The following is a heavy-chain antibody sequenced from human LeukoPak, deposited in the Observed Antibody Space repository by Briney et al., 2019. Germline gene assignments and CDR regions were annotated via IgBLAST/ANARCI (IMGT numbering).Heavy chain of an antibody. Sequence: SETLSLTCAVYGGSFSGYYWIWIRQPPGKGLEWMGEINHSGSTNYNPSLKSRVTISVDTSKNQFSLKLSSVTAADTAVYYCASEGGRRTYSSGGYWFDPWGQGTLVTVSS. V-gene: IGHV4-34*01. CDR3: ASEGGRRTYSSGGYWFDP. J-gene: IGHJ5*02. CDR2: INHSGST. CDR1: GGSFSGYY. D-gene: IGHD6-19*01.